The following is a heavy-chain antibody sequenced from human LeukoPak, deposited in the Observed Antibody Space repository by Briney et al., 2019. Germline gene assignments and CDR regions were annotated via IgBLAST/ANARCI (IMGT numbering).Heavy chain of an antibody. D-gene: IGHD3-10*01. Sequence: GGSLRLSCAVSGFIFSDYSMNWVRQAPGKGLEWVSSIDSSSNYIYYADSVRGRFTISRDNAKNSLHLQMNGLRAEDTAVYYCARDWGGGSGAGIDCWGQGTLVTVSS. CDR1: GFIFSDYS. J-gene: IGHJ4*02. CDR2: IDSSSNYI. CDR3: ARDWGGGSGAGIDC. V-gene: IGHV3-21*01.